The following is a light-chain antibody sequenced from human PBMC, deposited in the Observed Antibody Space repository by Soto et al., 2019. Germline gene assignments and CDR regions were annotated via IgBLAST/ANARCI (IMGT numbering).Light chain of an antibody. CDR3: QQNYTTPRT. V-gene: IGKV1-39*01. Sequence: DIQMTQSPSSLSASIGDRVTITCRASRGINTYVNWYQQKPGKAPKLLIFSASTLQSGVPSRFSGGGSGTDFTFTISSLLHEDFETYYCQQNYTTPRTLGQGTKVDIK. J-gene: IGKJ1*01. CDR2: SAS. CDR1: RGINTY.